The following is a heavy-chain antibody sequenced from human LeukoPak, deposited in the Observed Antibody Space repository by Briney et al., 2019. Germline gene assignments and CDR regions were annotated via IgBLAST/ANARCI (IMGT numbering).Heavy chain of an antibody. CDR2: IWYDGSNK. CDR3: ARDRYPYGYGCFDY. Sequence: PGRSLRLSCAASGFTFSSNGMHWVRQAPGKGLEWVAVIWYDGSNKYYTDSVKGRFTISRDSSKNTLYLQMNSLRAEDTAVYYCARDRYPYGYGCFDYGGQEPLVTVP. J-gene: IGHJ4*02. V-gene: IGHV3-33*01. CDR1: GFTFSSNG. D-gene: IGHD5-18*01.